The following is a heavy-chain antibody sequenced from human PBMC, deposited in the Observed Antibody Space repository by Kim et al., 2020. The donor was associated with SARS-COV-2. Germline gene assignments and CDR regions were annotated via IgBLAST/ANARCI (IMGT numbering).Heavy chain of an antibody. Sequence: ASVKVSCKASGYTFTGYYMHWVRQAPGQGLEWMGWINPNSGGTNYAQKFQGWVTMTRDTSISTAYMELSRLRSDDTAVYYCARSGGIQQQLVHPYYYGMDVWGQGTTVTVSS. CDR2: INPNSGGT. V-gene: IGHV1-2*04. CDR3: ARSGGIQQQLVHPYYYGMDV. CDR1: GYTFTGYY. J-gene: IGHJ6*02. D-gene: IGHD6-13*01.